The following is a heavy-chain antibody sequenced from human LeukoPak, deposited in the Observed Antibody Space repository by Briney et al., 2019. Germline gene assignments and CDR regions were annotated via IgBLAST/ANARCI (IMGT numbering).Heavy chain of an antibody. CDR1: GFTFSSCA. Sequence: GGSLRLSRAASGFTFSSCAMSWVRQAPGKGLEWVSAISGSGGSTYYADSVKGRFTISRDNSKNTLYLQMNSLRAEDTAVYYCAKEAGGIVGASKKDYWGQGTLVTVSS. CDR3: AKEAGGIVGASKKDY. J-gene: IGHJ4*02. D-gene: IGHD1-26*01. V-gene: IGHV3-23*01. CDR2: ISGSGGST.